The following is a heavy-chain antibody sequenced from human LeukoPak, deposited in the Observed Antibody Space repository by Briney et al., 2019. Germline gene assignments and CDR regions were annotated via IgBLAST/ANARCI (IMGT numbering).Heavy chain of an antibody. Sequence: GGSLRLSCAASGFTFSSYSMNWVRQAPGKGLEWVSSISSSSSYIYYADSVKGRFTISRDNAKNSLYLQMNSLRAEDTAAYYCARDDGYCGVGSCLPNWFDPWGQGTLVTVSS. J-gene: IGHJ5*02. CDR1: GFTFSSYS. CDR3: ARDDGYCGVGSCLPNWFDP. V-gene: IGHV3-21*01. CDR2: ISSSSSYI. D-gene: IGHD2-15*01.